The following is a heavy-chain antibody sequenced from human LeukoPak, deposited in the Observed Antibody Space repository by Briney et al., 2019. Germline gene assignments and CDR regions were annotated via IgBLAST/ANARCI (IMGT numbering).Heavy chain of an antibody. CDR2: ISAYNGNT. V-gene: IGHV1-18*01. CDR1: GYTFTSYG. D-gene: IGHD3-22*01. CDR3: ARAPRWNSGYYLLDY. J-gene: IGHJ4*02. Sequence: ASVKVSCKASGYTFTSYGISWVRQAPGQGLEWMGWISAYNGNTNYAQKLQGRVTMTTDTSTSTAYMELRSLRSDDTAVYYCARAPRWNSGYYLLDYWGQGTLVTVSS.